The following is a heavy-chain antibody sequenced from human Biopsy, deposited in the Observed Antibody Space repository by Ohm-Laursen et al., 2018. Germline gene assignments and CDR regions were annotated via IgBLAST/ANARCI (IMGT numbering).Heavy chain of an antibody. CDR3: AGSRGHYFNGLDV. CDR2: AYPSGTT. Sequence: TLSLTCSVSGASMTDYFWSWIWQPAGKGLEWIGRAYPSGTTYYNPSLKGRVTISIDASKNQLSLKVTSVTAADTAVFYCAGSRGHYFNGLDVWGQGTTVTASS. V-gene: IGHV4-4*07. CDR1: GASMTDYF. J-gene: IGHJ6*02. D-gene: IGHD3-10*01.